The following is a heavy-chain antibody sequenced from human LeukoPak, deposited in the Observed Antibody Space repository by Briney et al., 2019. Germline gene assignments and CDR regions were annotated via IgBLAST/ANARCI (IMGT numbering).Heavy chain of an antibody. J-gene: IGHJ4*02. CDR3: ARGKWELLRVIDY. V-gene: IGHV1-46*01. CDR2: IYPRDGST. Sequence: GASVKVSCKASGYSFTSNYIHWVRQAPGQGLEWMGMIYPRDGSTSYAQKFQGRVTITRDTSASTAYMELSSLRSEDTAVYYCARGKWELLRVIDYWGQGTLVTVSS. D-gene: IGHD1-26*01. CDR1: GYSFTSNY.